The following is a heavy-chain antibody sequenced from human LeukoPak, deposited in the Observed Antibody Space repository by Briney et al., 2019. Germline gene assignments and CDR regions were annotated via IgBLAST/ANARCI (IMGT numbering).Heavy chain of an antibody. CDR1: GGTFSSYA. CDR3: ARLGPFYDSSSYGDYNWFDP. Sequence: ASVKVSCKASGGTFSSYAISWVRQPPGQGLEWMGGIIPIFGTANYAQKFQGRVTITADESTSTAYMELSSLRSEDTAVYYCARLGPFYDSSSYGDYNWFDPWGQGTLVTVSS. J-gene: IGHJ5*02. CDR2: IIPIFGTA. V-gene: IGHV1-69*13. D-gene: IGHD3-22*01.